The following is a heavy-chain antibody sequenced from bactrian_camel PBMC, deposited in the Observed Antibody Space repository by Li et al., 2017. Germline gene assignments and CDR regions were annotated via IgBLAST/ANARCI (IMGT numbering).Heavy chain of an antibody. CDR2: NNDDGRTT. V-gene: IGHV3S1*01. CDR1: GSTFSLSW. D-gene: IGHD4*01. J-gene: IGHJ4*01. Sequence: HVQLVESGGGLVQPGGSLRLSCEASGSTFSLSWLYWIRQAPGKGLEWVAHTNNDDGRTTYYTDSVKGRFTISRDNAKNTLYLQLSSLKTEDTAMYYCTTGSRRRPPTWARGPRSPSP.